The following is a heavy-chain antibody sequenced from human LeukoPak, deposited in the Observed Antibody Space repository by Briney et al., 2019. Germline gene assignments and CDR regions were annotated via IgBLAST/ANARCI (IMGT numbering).Heavy chain of an antibody. Sequence: GGSLRLSCAASGFTFSSFEMNWVRQAPGKGLEWVANIKQDGSEEYYVDSVEGRFTISRDNAKDSLYLQMNSLRAEDTAVYYCARDAVGATVFDYWGQGNLVTVSS. D-gene: IGHD1-26*01. CDR3: ARDAVGATVFDY. J-gene: IGHJ4*02. V-gene: IGHV3-7*05. CDR2: IKQDGSEE. CDR1: GFTFSSFE.